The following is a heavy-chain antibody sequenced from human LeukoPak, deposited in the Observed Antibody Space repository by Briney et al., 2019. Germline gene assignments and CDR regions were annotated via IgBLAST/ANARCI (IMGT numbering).Heavy chain of an antibody. J-gene: IGHJ6*02. CDR2: VSGRGDAT. Sequence: GGSLRLSCAASGFTFNNYAMTWVRQAPGKGLEWVSAVSGRGDATYYADSVKGRFTISRDDSKNTLYLQMNSLRAENTAVYHCAKAPPAATNYYYGMDVWGQGTTVTVSS. CDR1: GFTFNNYA. D-gene: IGHD2-15*01. CDR3: AKAPPAATNYYYGMDV. V-gene: IGHV3-23*01.